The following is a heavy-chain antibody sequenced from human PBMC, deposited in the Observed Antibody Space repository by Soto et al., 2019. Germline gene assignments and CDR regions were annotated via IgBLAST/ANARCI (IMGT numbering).Heavy chain of an antibody. D-gene: IGHD3-9*01. CDR2: IKSKTDGGTT. CDR3: TTGIDILTGYYSYYYYGMDV. V-gene: IGHV3-15*01. Sequence: GGSLRLSCAASGFPFSNYAMSWVRQAPGKGLEWVGRIKSKTDGGTTDYAAPVKGRFTISRHDSKNTLYLQMNSLKTEDTAVYYCTTGIDILTGYYSYYYYGMDVWGQGTTVTVSS. CDR1: GFPFSNYA. J-gene: IGHJ6*02.